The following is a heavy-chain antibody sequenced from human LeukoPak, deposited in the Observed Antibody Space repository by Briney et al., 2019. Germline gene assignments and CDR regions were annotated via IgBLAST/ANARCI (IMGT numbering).Heavy chain of an antibody. V-gene: IGHV4-34*01. Sequence: SESLSLTCAVYGGSFSGYYWSWIRPPPGKGLEWIGEINHSGSTNYSPSLKSRVTISVDTSKNQFSLKLSSVTAADTAVYYCASPSDEYSSGWYGSALNHWGQGTLVTVSS. D-gene: IGHD6-19*01. J-gene: IGHJ5*02. CDR1: GGSFSGYY. CDR2: INHSGST. CDR3: ASPSDEYSSGWYGSALNH.